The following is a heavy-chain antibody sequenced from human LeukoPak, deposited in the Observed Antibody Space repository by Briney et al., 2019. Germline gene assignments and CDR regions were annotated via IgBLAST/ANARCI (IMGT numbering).Heavy chain of an antibody. CDR1: GFTFSSYA. V-gene: IGHV3-30-3*01. CDR3: ARGPDIVVVPANLYYYYGMDV. J-gene: IGHJ6*02. CDR2: ISYDGSNK. Sequence: GGSLRLSCAASGFTFSSYAMHWVRQAPGKGLEWVAVISYDGSNKYYADSVKGRFTISRDNSKNTLYLQMNSLRAKDTAVYYCARGPDIVVVPANLYYYYGMDVWGQGTTVTVSS. D-gene: IGHD2-2*01.